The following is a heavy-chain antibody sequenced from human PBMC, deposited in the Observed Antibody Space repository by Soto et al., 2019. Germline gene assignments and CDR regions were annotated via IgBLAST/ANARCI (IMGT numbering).Heavy chain of an antibody. CDR2: INSDGSST. CDR1: GFTFSSYW. V-gene: IGHV3-74*01. J-gene: IGHJ4*02. D-gene: IGHD3-16*02. Sequence: GGSLRLSCAASGFTFSSYWMHWVRQAPGKGLVWVSRINSDGSSTSYADSVKGRFTISRDNAKNTLYLQMNSLRAEDTAVYYCARGAHYVWGSYRNLDYWGQGTLVTVSS. CDR3: ARGAHYVWGSYRNLDY.